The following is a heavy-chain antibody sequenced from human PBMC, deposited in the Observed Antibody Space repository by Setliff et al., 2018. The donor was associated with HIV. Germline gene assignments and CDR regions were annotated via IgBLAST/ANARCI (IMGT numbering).Heavy chain of an antibody. V-gene: IGHV3-23*01. D-gene: IGHD2-15*01. Sequence: QAGGSLRLSCAPSGFTFGSCAMSWVRQAPGKGLEWVSVISGSGDSTFYADSLKGRFTISRDNSKNTLYLQMNSLRAEDTAVYYCAKTLPTLYPPHDYYFAMDVWGQGTTVTVSS. CDR3: AKTLPTLYPPHDYYFAMDV. CDR2: ISGSGDST. CDR1: GFTFGSCA. J-gene: IGHJ6*02.